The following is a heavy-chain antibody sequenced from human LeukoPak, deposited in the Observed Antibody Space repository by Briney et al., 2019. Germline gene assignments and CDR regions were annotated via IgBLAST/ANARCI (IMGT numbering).Heavy chain of an antibody. CDR2: IKRETDGGTT. D-gene: IGHD1-20*01. V-gene: IGHV3-15*01. Sequence: GGSLRLSCAASGFIFSNAWMSWVRQAPGKGLEWVGRIKRETDGGTTDYAAPVKGRFTISRDESKNTLYLQMNSLETEDTAVYYCTTEGVTGTHFDYWGQRTLVPSPQ. CDR1: GFIFSNAW. CDR3: TTEGVTGTHFDY. J-gene: IGHJ4*02.